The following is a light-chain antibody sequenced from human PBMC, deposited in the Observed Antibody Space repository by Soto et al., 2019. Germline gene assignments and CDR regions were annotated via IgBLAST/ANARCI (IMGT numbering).Light chain of an antibody. CDR1: QYISSTY. V-gene: IGKV3-20*01. J-gene: IGKJ3*01. CDR2: GAS. CDR3: QHYGSSPPKFT. Sequence: EMVLAQSPGTLSLSPGERATLSCRASQYISSTYLAWYQQRPGQAPRLLIYGASSRATGIPDRFSGSGSGTDYTLTVSRLEPEDFGVYYCQHYGSSPPKFTFGPGTKVEIK.